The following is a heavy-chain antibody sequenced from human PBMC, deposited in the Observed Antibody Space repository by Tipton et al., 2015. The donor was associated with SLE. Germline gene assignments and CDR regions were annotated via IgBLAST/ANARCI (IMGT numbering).Heavy chain of an antibody. CDR3: ARTRQQLDGDYYYYMDV. D-gene: IGHD6-13*01. J-gene: IGHJ6*03. CDR2: IYYDETT. V-gene: IGHV4-39*01. Sequence: LRLSCTVSGDSIRNENYYWGWFRQPPGKGLEWIAAIYYDETTYYNTSLDSRATISVDMSKNQFSLNLRSVTAADTAVYFCARTRQQLDGDYYYYMDVWGKGTTVIVSS. CDR1: GDSIRNENYY.